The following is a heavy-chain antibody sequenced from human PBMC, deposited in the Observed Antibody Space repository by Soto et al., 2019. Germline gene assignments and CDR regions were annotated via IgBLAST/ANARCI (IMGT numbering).Heavy chain of an antibody. CDR1: GGTFGSYA. V-gene: IGHV1-69*13. Sequence: GASVKVSCKASGGTFGSYAISWVRQAPGQGLEWMGGIIPIFGTANYAQKFQGRVTITADESTSTAYMELSSLRSEDTAVYYCARDLNRGSFFYYYGMDVWGQGTTVTVSS. CDR3: ARDLNRGSFFYYYGMDV. J-gene: IGHJ6*02. D-gene: IGHD3-10*01. CDR2: IIPIFGTA.